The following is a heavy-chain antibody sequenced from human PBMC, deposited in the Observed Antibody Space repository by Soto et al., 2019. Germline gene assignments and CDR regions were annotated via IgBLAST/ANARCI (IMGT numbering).Heavy chain of an antibody. CDR3: ARNMDYYYGRGSGNGHGV. CDR2: INPKFGDT. D-gene: IGHD3-10*02. Sequence: QVRLVQSGAEVKEPGDSVRVSCEASGYTFTAYHIHWVRQAPGQGLEWMGWINPKFGDTGYAQDFQGRVSMTSDMSISTAYMEWSRLTSDDTAIYYCARNMDYYYGRGSGNGHGVWCQGTTVTVFS. J-gene: IGHJ6*02. CDR1: GYTFTAYH. V-gene: IGHV1-2*02.